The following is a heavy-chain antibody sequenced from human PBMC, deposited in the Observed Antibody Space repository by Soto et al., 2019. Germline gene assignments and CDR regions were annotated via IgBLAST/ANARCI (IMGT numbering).Heavy chain of an antibody. CDR2: IAYTGST. J-gene: IGHJ5*02. Sequence: SETLSLTCTVSGVSIFSGGYYWSWIRQHPGKGLEWIGYIAYTGSTDYNPSLKSRVSLSVDTSKNPFSLRMSSVTAADTAVYFCARGPYFSANSSYFAPWGQGPLVTASS. D-gene: IGHD3-22*01. CDR1: GVSIFSGGYY. CDR3: ARGPYFSANSSYFAP. V-gene: IGHV4-31*03.